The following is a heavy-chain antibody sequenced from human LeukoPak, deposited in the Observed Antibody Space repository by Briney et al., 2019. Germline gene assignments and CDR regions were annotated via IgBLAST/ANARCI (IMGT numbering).Heavy chain of an antibody. V-gene: IGHV3-74*01. CDR3: ARDRYDILTGYNPLGAVDI. CDR2: INIDGSSI. CDR1: GFTLRNYW. J-gene: IGHJ3*02. D-gene: IGHD3-9*01. Sequence: GGSLRLSCAASGFTLRNYWMHWVRQAPGKGLVWVSRINIDGSSISYADSMKGRFTISRDNAKNTLYLQMNSLRAGDTAVYYCARDRYDILTGYNPLGAVDIWGQGTMVTVSS.